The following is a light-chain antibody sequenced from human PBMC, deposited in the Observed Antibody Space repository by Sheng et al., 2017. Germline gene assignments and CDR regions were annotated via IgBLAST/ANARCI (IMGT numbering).Light chain of an antibody. V-gene: IGKV4-1*01. CDR3: QQLNSYPQV. J-gene: IGKJ4*01. CDR1: QSVLYSSNNKNY. CDR2: WAS. Sequence: DIVMTQSPDSLAVSLGERATINCKSSQSVLYSSNNKNYLAWYQQKPGQPPKLLIYWASTRESGVPDRFSGSGSGTDFTLTISSLQPEDFATYYCQQLNSYPQVFGGGTKVEIK.